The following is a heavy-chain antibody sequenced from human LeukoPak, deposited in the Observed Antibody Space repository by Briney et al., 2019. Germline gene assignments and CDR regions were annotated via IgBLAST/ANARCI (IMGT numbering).Heavy chain of an antibody. CDR1: GGTFITYA. V-gene: IGHV1-69*05. J-gene: IGHJ4*02. Sequence: SVKVSCKASGGTFITYAISWVRQAPGQGLEWMGRIIPIFGKGNYAQKFRDRVTLTTDESTSTAYMELSSLRSEDTAVYYCARGRGTYTYTDAYWGQGTLVTVSS. CDR2: IIPIFGKG. D-gene: IGHD3-16*01. CDR3: ARGRGTYTYTDAY.